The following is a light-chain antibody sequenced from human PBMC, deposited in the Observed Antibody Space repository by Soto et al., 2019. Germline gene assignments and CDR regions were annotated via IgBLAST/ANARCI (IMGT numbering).Light chain of an antibody. J-gene: IGKJ4*01. V-gene: IGKV1-9*01. CDR2: AAS. CDR1: QDISSY. CDR3: QQTNSFFGLT. Sequence: IQLAQYPFPLYSPVGATAPITCQPSQDISSYLAWYQQKPGKAPKLLIYAASSLQSGVPSRFSGSGSGTDFTLTISSVQPEDFATYYCQQTNSFFGLTFGGGTKVDIK.